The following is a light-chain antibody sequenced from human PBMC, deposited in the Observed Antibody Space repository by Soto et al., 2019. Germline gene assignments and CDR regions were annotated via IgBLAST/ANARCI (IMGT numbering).Light chain of an antibody. V-gene: IGKV1-39*01. Sequence: DIQMTQSPSSLSVSVGDRVTITCRASRSISTYLNWYQQKPGKAPELLIFASFNLQSGVPSRFSGSGSGTDFTLTISSLQPEDFASYYCQQSYSTPYTSGQGTKLDIK. CDR1: RSISTY. CDR3: QQSYSTPYT. CDR2: ASF. J-gene: IGKJ2*01.